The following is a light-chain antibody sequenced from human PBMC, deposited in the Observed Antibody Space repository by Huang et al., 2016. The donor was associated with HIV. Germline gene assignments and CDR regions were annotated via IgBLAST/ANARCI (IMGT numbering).Light chain of an antibody. J-gene: IGKJ1*01. CDR1: QSVLKTSNNKNC. V-gene: IGKV4-1*01. CDR2: CAS. CDR3: HQYYDTPQT. Sequence: DIVVTQSPDSLALSLGGRAAINCTASQSVLKTSNNKNCLSWYQLKPGQPPKLLIYCASTRESGVPDRCSVSGSGTHFTLTIASLQAEDVAVYYCHQYYDTPQTFGQGTKVEVK.